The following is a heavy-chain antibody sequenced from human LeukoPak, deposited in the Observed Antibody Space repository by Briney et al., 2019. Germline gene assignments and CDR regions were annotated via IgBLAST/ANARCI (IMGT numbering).Heavy chain of an antibody. Sequence: SETLSLTCTVSGGSISSYYWSWIRQPPGKGLEWIGYIYYSGSTNYNPSLKSRVTISVDTSKNQFSLKLSSVTAADTAVYYCARGFERYYYYGMDVWGQGTTVTVSS. CDR3: ARGFERYYYYGMDV. J-gene: IGHJ6*02. D-gene: IGHD1-1*01. CDR1: GGSISSYY. V-gene: IGHV4-59*12. CDR2: IYYSGST.